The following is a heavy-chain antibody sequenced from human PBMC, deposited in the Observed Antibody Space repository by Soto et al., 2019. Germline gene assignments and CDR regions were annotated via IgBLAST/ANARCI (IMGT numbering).Heavy chain of an antibody. CDR1: GYTFTGYY. V-gene: IGHV1-2*02. D-gene: IGHD4-17*01. CDR2: INPNSGGT. CDR3: ARVVFGDYAAIDY. Sequence: ASVKVSCKASGYTFTGYYMHWVRQAPGQGLEWMGWINPNSGGTNYAQKFQGRVTMTRDTSISTAYMELSRLGSDDTAVYYCARVVFGDYAAIDYWGQGTLVTVSS. J-gene: IGHJ4*02.